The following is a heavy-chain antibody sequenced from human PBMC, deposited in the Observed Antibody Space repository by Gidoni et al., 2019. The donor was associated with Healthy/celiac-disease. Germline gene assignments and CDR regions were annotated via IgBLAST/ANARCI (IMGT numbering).Heavy chain of an antibody. J-gene: IGHJ4*02. D-gene: IGHD3-22*01. CDR1: GLTFSSYG. CDR3: ARDYYDSSGYIGDIDY. V-gene: IGHV3-33*01. Sequence: QVQLVESGGGVVQPGRSLRLSCAASGLTFSSYGMHWVRQAPGKGLEWVAVIWYDGSNKYYADSVKGRFTISRDNSKNTLYLQMNSLRAEDTAVYYCARDYYDSSGYIGDIDYWGQGTLVTVSS. CDR2: IWYDGSNK.